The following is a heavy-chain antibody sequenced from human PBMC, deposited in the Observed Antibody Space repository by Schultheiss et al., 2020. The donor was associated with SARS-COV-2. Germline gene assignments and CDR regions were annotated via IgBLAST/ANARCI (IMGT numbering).Heavy chain of an antibody. CDR1: GGSISSSSYY. J-gene: IGHJ4*02. CDR2: IYYSGST. Sequence: ETLSLTCTVSGGSISSSSYYWGWIRQPPGKGLEWIGSIYYSGSTYYNPSLKSRVTISVDTSKNQFSLKLSSVTAADTAVYYCARLNGIAVAGYFDYWGQGTLVTVSS. V-gene: IGHV4-39*01. CDR3: ARLNGIAVAGYFDY. D-gene: IGHD6-19*01.